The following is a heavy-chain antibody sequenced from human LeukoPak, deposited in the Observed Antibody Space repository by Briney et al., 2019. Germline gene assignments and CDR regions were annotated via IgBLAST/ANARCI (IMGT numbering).Heavy chain of an antibody. D-gene: IGHD3-3*01. CDR3: ARQRGGYYKEFDY. V-gene: IGHV5-51*01. Sequence: GESLKISCKGSGYSFTSYWIGWVRQMPGKGLEWMGNIYPGDSDTRNSPSFQGQVTISADKSISTAYLQWSSLKASDTAMYYCARQRGGYYKEFDYWGQGTLVTVSS. CDR1: GYSFTSYW. J-gene: IGHJ4*02. CDR2: IYPGDSDT.